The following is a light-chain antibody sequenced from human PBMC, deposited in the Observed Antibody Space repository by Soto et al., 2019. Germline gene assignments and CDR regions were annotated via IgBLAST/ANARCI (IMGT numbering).Light chain of an antibody. Sequence: EIVMTQSPATLSVSPGEGATLSCRASQSISSNLAWYQQKPGQAPRLLIYGASTRATGIPARFSGSGSGTEFTLTFSSLQSEDFAVYYCQQYNNWPPWTFGQGTKVDVK. V-gene: IGKV3-15*01. CDR2: GAS. CDR1: QSISSN. CDR3: QQYNNWPPWT. J-gene: IGKJ1*01.